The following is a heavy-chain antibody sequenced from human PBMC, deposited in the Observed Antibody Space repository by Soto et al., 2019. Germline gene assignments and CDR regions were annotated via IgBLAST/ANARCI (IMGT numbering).Heavy chain of an antibody. D-gene: IGHD3-22*01. J-gene: IGHJ5*02. CDR1: GFSFSSYS. Sequence: GGSLRLSCAASGFSFSSYSMDWVRQAPGKGLEWVSAISGRGETTYYGDSVKGRFITSRDNSKNTVYLQMDSLKVEDTAVYYCAKTYVETTYYETWGQGTLVTVSS. V-gene: IGHV3-23*01. CDR3: AKTYVETTYYET. CDR2: ISGRGETT.